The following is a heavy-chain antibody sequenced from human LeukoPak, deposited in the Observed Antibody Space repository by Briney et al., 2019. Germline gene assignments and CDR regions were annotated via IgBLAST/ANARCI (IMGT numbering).Heavy chain of an antibody. CDR2: ISNDGIKK. CDR1: GFTFSSYG. D-gene: IGHD6-13*01. Sequence: GGSLKLSCTASGFTFSSYGMHWVRQAPGKGLEWVAVISNDGIKKYYIDSVKGRFTISRDNSRNTLYLQMNSLRADDTALYYCATELAAGGPQDYWGQGTLVTVSS. V-gene: IGHV3-30*03. CDR3: ATELAAGGPQDY. J-gene: IGHJ4*02.